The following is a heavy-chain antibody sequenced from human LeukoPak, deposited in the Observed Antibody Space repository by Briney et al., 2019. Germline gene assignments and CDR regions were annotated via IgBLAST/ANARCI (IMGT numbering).Heavy chain of an antibody. CDR3: ARAGYSSYYYYMDV. CDR1: GYTFTGYY. J-gene: IGHJ6*03. V-gene: IGHV1-2*02. Sequence: ASVKVSCKASGYTFTGYYMHWVGQAPGQGLEWMGWINPNSGGTNYAQKFQGRVTMTRDTSISTAYMELSRLRSDDTAVYYCARAGYSSYYYYMDVWGKGTTVTVSS. D-gene: IGHD6-13*01. CDR2: INPNSGGT.